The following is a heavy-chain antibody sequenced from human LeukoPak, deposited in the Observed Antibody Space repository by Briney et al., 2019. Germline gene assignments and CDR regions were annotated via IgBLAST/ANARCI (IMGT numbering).Heavy chain of an antibody. Sequence: TSETLSLTCTVSGGSISSYYWSWIRQPPGKGLEWIGYIYYSGSTNYNPSLKSRVTISVDTSKNQFSLKLSSVTAADTAVYYCARHIVVVPAAMDYWGQGTLVTVSS. CDR2: IYYSGST. D-gene: IGHD2-2*01. CDR1: GGSISSYY. V-gene: IGHV4-59*08. J-gene: IGHJ4*02. CDR3: ARHIVVVPAAMDY.